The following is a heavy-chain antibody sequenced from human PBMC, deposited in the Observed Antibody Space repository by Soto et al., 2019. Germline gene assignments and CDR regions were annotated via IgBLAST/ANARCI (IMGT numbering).Heavy chain of an antibody. J-gene: IGHJ4*02. CDR3: AKRSYGSEFAY. CDR2: ISGSGGST. CDR1: GFTFSSYA. V-gene: IGHV3-23*01. Sequence: EVQLLESGGGLVQPGGSLRLSCAASGFTFSSYAMNWVRQAPGKGLEWVSVISGSGGSTYYADSVKGRFTISRDNSKNTLDLQMNSLRAEDTAVCYCAKRSYGSEFAYWGQGTLVTVSS. D-gene: IGHD3-10*01.